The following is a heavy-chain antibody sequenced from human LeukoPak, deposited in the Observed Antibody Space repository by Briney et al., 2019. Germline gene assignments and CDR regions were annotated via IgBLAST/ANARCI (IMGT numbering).Heavy chain of an antibody. V-gene: IGHV3-9*01. CDR3: AKDPGADIVATSFDP. CDR2: ISWNSGSI. Sequence: PGGSLRLSCAASGFTFDDYAMHWVRQAPGKGLEWVSGISWNSGSIGYADSVKGRFTISRDNAKNSLYLQMNSLRAEDTALYYCAKDPGADIVATSFDPWGQGTLVTVSS. J-gene: IGHJ5*02. D-gene: IGHD5-12*01. CDR1: GFTFDDYA.